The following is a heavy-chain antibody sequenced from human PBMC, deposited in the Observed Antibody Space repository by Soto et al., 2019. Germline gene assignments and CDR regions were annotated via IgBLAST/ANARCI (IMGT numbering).Heavy chain of an antibody. Sequence: SETLSLTCAVYGGSFSGYYWSWIRQPPGKGLEWIGEINHSGSTDYNPSLKSRVTISVDTSKNQFSLKLSSVTAADTAVCYCARGYCSGGSCYRHFDYWGQGTLVT. J-gene: IGHJ4*02. CDR2: INHSGST. CDR1: GGSFSGYY. D-gene: IGHD2-15*01. CDR3: ARGYCSGGSCYRHFDY. V-gene: IGHV4-34*01.